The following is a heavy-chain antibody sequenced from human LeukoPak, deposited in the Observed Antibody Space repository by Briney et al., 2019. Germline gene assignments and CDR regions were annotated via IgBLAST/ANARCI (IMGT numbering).Heavy chain of an antibody. V-gene: IGHV1-24*01. CDR3: ATAPLAAAGRFDY. D-gene: IGHD6-13*01. J-gene: IGHJ4*02. Sequence: ASVKVSCKVSGYTLTELSMHWVRQAPGKGLEWRGGFDPEDGETIYAQKFQGRVTMTEDTSTDTAYMEPSSLRSEDTAVYYCATAPLAAAGRFDYWGQGTLVTVSS. CDR1: GYTLTELS. CDR2: FDPEDGET.